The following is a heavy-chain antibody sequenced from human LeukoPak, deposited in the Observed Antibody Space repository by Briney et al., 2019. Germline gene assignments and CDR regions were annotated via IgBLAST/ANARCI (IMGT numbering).Heavy chain of an antibody. CDR1: GDSFSSNSVT. CDR2: TYYRSKWYY. D-gene: IGHD5-18*01. J-gene: IGHJ5*02. V-gene: IGHV6-1*01. Sequence: SQTLSLTCAISGDSFSSNSVTWNWIRQGPWRGLEWLGRTYYRSKWYYDYAVSVKSRITIDPDTSKNQFSLQLNSVTPEDTAVYYCARGEGYSYGYWWFDPWGQGTLVTVSS. CDR3: ARGEGYSYGYWWFDP.